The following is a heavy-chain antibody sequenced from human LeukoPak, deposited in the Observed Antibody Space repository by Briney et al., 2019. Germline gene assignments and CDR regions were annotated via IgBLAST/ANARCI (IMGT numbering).Heavy chain of an antibody. CDR2: INHSGST. V-gene: IGHV4-34*01. CDR1: GGSFSGCY. D-gene: IGHD3-9*01. Sequence: KPSETLSLTCAVYGGSFSGCYWSWIRQPPGKGLEWIGEINHSGSTNYNPSLKSRVTISVDTSKNQFSLKLSSVTAAGTAVYYCARGELRYFDWLLRGTYFDYWGQGTLVTVSS. J-gene: IGHJ4*02. CDR3: ARGELRYFDWLLRGTYFDY.